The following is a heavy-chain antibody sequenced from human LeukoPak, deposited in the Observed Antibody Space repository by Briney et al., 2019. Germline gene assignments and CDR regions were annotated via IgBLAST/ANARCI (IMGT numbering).Heavy chain of an antibody. J-gene: IGHJ6*03. D-gene: IGHD2-2*01. Sequence: SVKVSCKASGYTFTNYAISWVRQAPGQGLERMGGIIPIFGTANYAQKFQGRVTITADESTSTAYMELSSLRSEDTAVYYCARVVPAVPYYYYYMDVWGKGTTVTISS. CDR1: GYTFTNYA. V-gene: IGHV1-69*13. CDR3: ARVVPAVPYYYYYMDV. CDR2: IIPIFGTA.